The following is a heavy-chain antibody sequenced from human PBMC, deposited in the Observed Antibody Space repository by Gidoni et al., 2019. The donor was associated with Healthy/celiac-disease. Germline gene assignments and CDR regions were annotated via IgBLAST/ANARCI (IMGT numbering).Heavy chain of an antibody. Sequence: EVQLVVSVGGLVQPGGSLRLSCAASGFTFSSYEMNWVRQASGKGLEWVSYISSSGSNIYYADSVKGRFTSSRDNAKNSLYLQMNSLRAEDTAVYYCASQGMASFFDYWGQGTLVTVSS. V-gene: IGHV3-48*03. J-gene: IGHJ4*02. CDR1: GFTFSSYE. CDR3: ASQGMASFFDY. D-gene: IGHD5-12*01. CDR2: ISSSGSNI.